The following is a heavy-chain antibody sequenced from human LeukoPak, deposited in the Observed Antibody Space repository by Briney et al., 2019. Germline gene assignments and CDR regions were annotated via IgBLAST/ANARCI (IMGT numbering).Heavy chain of an antibody. D-gene: IGHD3-9*01. CDR2: ISWNSGSI. J-gene: IGHJ4*02. CDR1: GFTFDDYA. Sequence: GGSLRLSCAASGFTFDDYAMHWVRQAPGKGLEWVSGISWNSGSIGYADSVKGRFTISRDSAKNSLYLQMNSLRAEDTALYYCAKGSFLTGPPFDYWGQGTLVTVSS. CDR3: AKGSFLTGPPFDY. V-gene: IGHV3-9*01.